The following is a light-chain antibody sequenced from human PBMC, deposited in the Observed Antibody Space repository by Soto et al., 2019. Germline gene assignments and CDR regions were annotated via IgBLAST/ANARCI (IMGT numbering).Light chain of an antibody. Sequence: QSVLTQPPSASGSPGQSVTISCTGTSSDVGGYNYVSWYQQYPGKAPKLMIYEVSKRPSGVPDRFSGSKSGNTAPLTVSGLQAEDEADYYCSSYAGSNEGVFGTGTKVTVL. J-gene: IGLJ1*01. CDR1: SSDVGGYNY. CDR3: SSYAGSNEGV. CDR2: EVS. V-gene: IGLV2-8*01.